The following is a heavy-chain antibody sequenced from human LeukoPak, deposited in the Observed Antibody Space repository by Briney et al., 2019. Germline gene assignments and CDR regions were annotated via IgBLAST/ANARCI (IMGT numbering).Heavy chain of an antibody. J-gene: IGHJ4*02. CDR1: GFTFSSYG. V-gene: IGHV3-33*06. Sequence: GRSLRLSCAASGFTFSSYGMHWVRQAPGKGLEWVAVIWYDGSNKYYADSVKGRFTISRDNSKNTLYLQMNSLRAEDTAVYYCAKARAAAGIIVVYWGRGTLVTDSS. CDR3: AKARAAAGIIVVY. D-gene: IGHD6-13*01. CDR2: IWYDGSNK.